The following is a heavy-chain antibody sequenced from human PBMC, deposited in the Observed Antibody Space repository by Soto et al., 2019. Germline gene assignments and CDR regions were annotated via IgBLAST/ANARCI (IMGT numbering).Heavy chain of an antibody. Sequence: GGSLRLSCAASGFTFDDYAMHWVRQAPGKGLEWVSGISWNSGSIGYADSVKGRFTISRDNAKNSLYLQMNSLRAEDTALYYCAKSHTTGLFDAFDIWGQGTMVTVSS. CDR1: GFTFDDYA. V-gene: IGHV3-9*01. D-gene: IGHD1-26*01. J-gene: IGHJ3*02. CDR3: AKSHTTGLFDAFDI. CDR2: ISWNSGSI.